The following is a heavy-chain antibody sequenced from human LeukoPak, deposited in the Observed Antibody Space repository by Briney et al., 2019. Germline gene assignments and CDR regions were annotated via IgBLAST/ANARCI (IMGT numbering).Heavy chain of an antibody. CDR2: INPNSGGT. D-gene: IGHD3-3*01. Sequence: GASVTVSCKASGYTFTGYYMHWVRQAPGQGLEWMGWINPNSGGTNYAQKFQGRVTMTRDTSISTAYMELSRLRSDDTAVYYCARMDITIFGVAGFDYWGQGTLVTVSS. V-gene: IGHV1-2*02. CDR1: GYTFTGYY. J-gene: IGHJ4*02. CDR3: ARMDITIFGVAGFDY.